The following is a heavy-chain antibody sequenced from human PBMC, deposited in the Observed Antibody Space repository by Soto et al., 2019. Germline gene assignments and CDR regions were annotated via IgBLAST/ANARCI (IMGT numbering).Heavy chain of an antibody. J-gene: IGHJ4*02. CDR3: AKGSIEYRASVDN. Sequence: EVQLLESGGGLVQPGGSLRLSCAASGFSFSSYAMVWVRQAPGKGLEWVSVISARGGSLYFADSGKGRFTISRDNSKNVLSLEMNSLRAEDTATYFCAKGSIEYRASVDNWGQGTLVVVSS. CDR1: GFSFSSYA. D-gene: IGHD5-12*01. V-gene: IGHV3-23*01. CDR2: ISARGGSL.